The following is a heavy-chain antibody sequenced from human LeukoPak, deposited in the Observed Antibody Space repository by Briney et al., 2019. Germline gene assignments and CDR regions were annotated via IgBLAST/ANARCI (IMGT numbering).Heavy chain of an antibody. J-gene: IGHJ3*02. CDR2: IYYSGST. CDR3: ARETANDAFDN. V-gene: IGHV4-59*11. Sequence: SETLSLTCTVSGGSISSHYWSWIRQPPGKGLEWIGYIYYSGSTNYNPSLKSRVTISVDTSKNQFSLKLSSVTAADTAVYYCARETANDAFDNWGQGTMVTVSS. CDR1: GGSISSHY.